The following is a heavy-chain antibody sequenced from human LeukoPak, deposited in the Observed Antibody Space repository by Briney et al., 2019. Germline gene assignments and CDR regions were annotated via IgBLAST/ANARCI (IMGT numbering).Heavy chain of an antibody. D-gene: IGHD5-24*01. J-gene: IGHJ4*02. V-gene: IGHV3-7*03. Sequence: GGSLRLSGAASGFTFSSYWMSWVRRAPGKGLEWVAKIKQDGGEKYYVDSVKGRFTISRDNSKNTLYLQMNSLRAEDTAVYYCASRRDGYIGASYFDYWGQGTLVTVSS. CDR2: IKQDGGEK. CDR3: ASRRDGYIGASYFDY. CDR1: GFTFSSYW.